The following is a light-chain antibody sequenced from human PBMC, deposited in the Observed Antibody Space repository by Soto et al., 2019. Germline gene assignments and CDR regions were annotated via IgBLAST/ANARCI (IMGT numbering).Light chain of an antibody. CDR1: SSDVGGYNY. CDR2: DVS. V-gene: IGLV2-14*03. J-gene: IGLJ1*01. Sequence: QSALTQPASVSGSPGQSITISCTGTSSDVGGYNYVSWYQHHPGKAPKLIIYDVSNRPSGVSIRFSGSKSDNTASLTISGLQPEDESDYHCSSYTTSTTRQIVFGTGTMVTVL. CDR3: SSYTTSTTRQIV.